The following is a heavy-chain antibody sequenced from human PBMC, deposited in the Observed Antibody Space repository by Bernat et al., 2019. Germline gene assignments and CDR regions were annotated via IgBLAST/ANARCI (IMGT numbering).Heavy chain of an antibody. D-gene: IGHD3-16*01. Sequence: EVQLVESGGGLVKPGGSLRLSCAASGFTFSSYSMNWVRQAPGKGLEWVLSISSSSSYIYYADSVKGRFTIYRDNAKNSLYLQMNSLRAEDTAVYYCASPADPWGRAFDIWGQGTMVTVSS. CDR3: ASPADPWGRAFDI. CDR1: GFTFSSYS. V-gene: IGHV3-21*01. J-gene: IGHJ3*02. CDR2: ISSSSSYI.